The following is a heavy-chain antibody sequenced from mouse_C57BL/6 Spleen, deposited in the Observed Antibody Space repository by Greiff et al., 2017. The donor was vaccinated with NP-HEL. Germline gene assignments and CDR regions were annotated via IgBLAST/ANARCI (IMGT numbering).Heavy chain of an antibody. J-gene: IGHJ4*01. D-gene: IGHD2-1*01. CDR3: ARERGNYYYAMDY. CDR1: GFTFSDYG. Sequence: EVKLMESGGGLVKPGGSLKLSCAASGFTFSDYGMHWVRQAPEKGLEWVAYISSGSSTIYYADTVKGRFTISRDNAKNTLFLQMTSLRSEDTAMYYCARERGNYYYAMDYWGQGTSVTVSS. CDR2: ISSGSSTI. V-gene: IGHV5-17*01.